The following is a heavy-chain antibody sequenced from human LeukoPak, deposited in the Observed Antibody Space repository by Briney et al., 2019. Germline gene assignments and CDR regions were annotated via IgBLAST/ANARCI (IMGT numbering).Heavy chain of an antibody. CDR1: GYTFTGYY. CDR2: INPNSGGT. J-gene: IGHJ5*02. V-gene: IGHV1-2*02. CDR3: ARDYYGSSGYSRFDP. Sequence: GASVKVSCKASGYTFTGYYMHWVRQAPGQGLEWMGWINPNSGGTDYAQKFQGRVTMTRDTSISTAYMEVSRLRSDDTAVYYCARDYYGSSGYSRFDPWGQGTLVTVSS. D-gene: IGHD3-22*01.